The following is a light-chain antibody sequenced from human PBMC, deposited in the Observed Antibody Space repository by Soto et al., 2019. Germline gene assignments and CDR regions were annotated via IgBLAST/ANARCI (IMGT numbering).Light chain of an antibody. CDR1: QSVSSH. CDR2: GAS. V-gene: IGKV3-15*01. J-gene: IGKJ5*01. Sequence: EIVMTQSPATLSVSPGEGATVSCRASQSVSSHLAWYQHKPGQAPRLLIYGASTRATAIPARFSGSGSGTEFTLTISSLQPDDFATYYCQQYNTYSTFGQGTRLEIK. CDR3: QQYNTYST.